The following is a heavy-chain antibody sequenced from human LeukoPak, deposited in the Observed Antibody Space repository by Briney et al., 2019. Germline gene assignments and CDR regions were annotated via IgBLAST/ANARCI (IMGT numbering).Heavy chain of an antibody. D-gene: IGHD5-24*01. CDR3: ARGGGRDGYNYFLTY. CDR1: GGSFSDYY. V-gene: IGHV4-34*01. J-gene: IGHJ4*02. CDR2: INHSGST. Sequence: SETLSLTCAVYGGSFSDYYWSWIRQPPGKGLEWIGEINHSGSTNYNPSLKSRVTISVDTSKNQFSLKLSSVTAADTAVYYCARGGGRDGYNYFLTYWGQGTLVTVSS.